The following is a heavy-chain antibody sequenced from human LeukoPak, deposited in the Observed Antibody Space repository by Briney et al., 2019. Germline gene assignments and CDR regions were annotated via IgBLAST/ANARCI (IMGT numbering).Heavy chain of an antibody. CDR2: IDWDDGE. J-gene: IGHJ4*02. D-gene: IGHD3-22*01. Sequence: SGPTLVNPTQTLTLTCTFSGFSLSATAMCVSWIRQPPGKALEWLPRIDWDDGEYYSTSLKTRLTISKDTSKNQVVLTMTNMDPVDTATYYCARIVRSSGLHFDYWGQGTQVTVSS. V-gene: IGHV2-70*11. CDR1: GFSLSATAMC. CDR3: ARIVRSSGLHFDY.